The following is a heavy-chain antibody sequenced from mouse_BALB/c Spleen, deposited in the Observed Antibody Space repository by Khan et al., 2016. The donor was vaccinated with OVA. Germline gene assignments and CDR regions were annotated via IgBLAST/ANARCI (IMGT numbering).Heavy chain of an antibody. CDR1: GYTFTDYA. CDR3: VRGGKFAY. V-gene: IGHV1S137*01. D-gene: IGHD1-1*02. Sequence: QVQLQQSGAELVRPGVSVKISCKASGYTFTDYAMHWVKQRHAKSLEWIGVISTNYGDADYNQKFQGKASMTVDRSSSTVYMELASLTSEESAIYYCVRGGKFAYWGQGALVTVSA. CDR2: ISTNYGDA. J-gene: IGHJ3*01.